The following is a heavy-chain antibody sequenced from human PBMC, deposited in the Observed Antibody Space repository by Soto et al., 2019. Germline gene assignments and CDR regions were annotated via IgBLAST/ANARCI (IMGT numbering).Heavy chain of an antibody. V-gene: IGHV3-64D*06. Sequence: GGSLRLSCVVSGITFSYYSMHWVRQAPGKGLEYVSGIVSNGGTAYYADSVKGRFTTSRDNSKNTLYLQMSSLRNEDTAVYYCVYMGTKAQLLNYWGQGTLVTAPQ. CDR1: GITFSYYS. CDR2: IVSNGGTA. D-gene: IGHD7-27*01. J-gene: IGHJ4*02. CDR3: VYMGTKAQLLNY.